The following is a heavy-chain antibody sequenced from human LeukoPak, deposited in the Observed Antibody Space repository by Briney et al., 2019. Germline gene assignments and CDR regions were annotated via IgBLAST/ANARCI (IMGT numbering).Heavy chain of an antibody. CDR1: GFTFDDYA. CDR3: AKDMSAVALPDY. V-gene: IGHV3-43*02. CDR2: ISGDGGSK. Sequence: GGSLRLSCAASGFTFDDYAVRWVRQAPGKGLEWVSLISGDGGSKDYADSVKVRFTISRDNSKNSLYLQMNSLRTEDTALYYCAKDMSAVALPDYWGQGSLVTVSS. J-gene: IGHJ4*02. D-gene: IGHD6-19*01.